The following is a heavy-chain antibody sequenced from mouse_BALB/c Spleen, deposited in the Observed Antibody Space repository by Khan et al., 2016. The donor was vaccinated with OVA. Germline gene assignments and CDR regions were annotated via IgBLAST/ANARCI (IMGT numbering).Heavy chain of an antibody. CDR1: GYSITSGYA. D-gene: IGHD2-4*01. CDR3: ARWDYDGYYFDY. V-gene: IGHV3-2*02. CDR2: ISYSGGT. J-gene: IGHJ2*01. Sequence: EVKLLESGPGLVKPSQSLSLTCTVTGYSITSGYAWNWIRQFPGNKLEWMGYISYSGGTSYNPSLKSRISITRDTSKNQSFLQLNSVTTEDTATYYCARWDYDGYYFDYWGRGTPLAVAS.